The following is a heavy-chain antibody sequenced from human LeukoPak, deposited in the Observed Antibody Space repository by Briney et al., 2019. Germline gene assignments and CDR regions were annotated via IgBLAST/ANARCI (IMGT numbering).Heavy chain of an antibody. Sequence: GGSLRLSCAASGFTFSSYNMNWVRQAPGKGLEWVSSLISSSAYISYADSVKGRFTVSRDNAKNSLYLQMISLRAEDTAVYYCARDWGGYCSSTSCYSHMDVWGKGTTVTVSS. CDR3: ARDWGGYCSSTSCYSHMDV. J-gene: IGHJ6*03. CDR1: GFTFSSYN. D-gene: IGHD2-2*01. V-gene: IGHV3-21*01. CDR2: LISSSAYI.